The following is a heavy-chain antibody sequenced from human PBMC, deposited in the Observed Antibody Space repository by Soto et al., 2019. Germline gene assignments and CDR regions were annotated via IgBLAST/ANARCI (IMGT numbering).Heavy chain of an antibody. CDR2: ISGSGGST. V-gene: IGHV3-23*01. D-gene: IGHD2-15*01. J-gene: IGHJ3*02. CDR1: GFTFSSYA. Sequence: EVQLLESGGGLVQPGGSLRLSCAASGFTFSSYAMSWVRQAPGKGLEWVSAISGSGGSTYYADSVKGRFTISRDNSKNTLYLQMNSLRAEDTAVYYCAKDLIWGCCGSCYPAGAFDIWGQGTMVTVSS. CDR3: AKDLIWGCCGSCYPAGAFDI.